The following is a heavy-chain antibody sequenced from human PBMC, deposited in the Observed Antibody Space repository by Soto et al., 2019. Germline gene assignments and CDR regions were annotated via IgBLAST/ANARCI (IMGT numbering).Heavy chain of an antibody. CDR3: ARRGGTYCSSTSCRPD. J-gene: IGHJ4*02. CDR1: GGSISSGGYY. D-gene: IGHD2-2*01. Sequence: SETLSLTCTVSGGSISSGGYYWSWIRQHPGKGLEWIGYIYYSGSTYYNPSLKSRVTISVDTSKNQFSLKLSSVTAADTAVYYCARRGGTYCSSTSCRPDWGQGTLVTVSS. V-gene: IGHV4-31*03. CDR2: IYYSGST.